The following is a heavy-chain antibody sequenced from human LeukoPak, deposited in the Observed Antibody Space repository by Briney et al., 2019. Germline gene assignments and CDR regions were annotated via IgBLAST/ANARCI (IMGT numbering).Heavy chain of an antibody. D-gene: IGHD3-22*01. J-gene: IGHJ3*02. CDR1: GFSFSIYN. CDR3: ARDQYYSDSSGYPYDI. V-gene: IGHV3-21*01. Sequence: GGSLRLSCEASGFSFSIYNMNWVRLAPGKGLEWVSSISGSSSHVWYADSVKGRFTSSRDNAKNSLYLQMSSLRVEDTAVYYCARDQYYSDSSGYPYDIWGQGTMVTVSS. CDR2: ISGSSSHV.